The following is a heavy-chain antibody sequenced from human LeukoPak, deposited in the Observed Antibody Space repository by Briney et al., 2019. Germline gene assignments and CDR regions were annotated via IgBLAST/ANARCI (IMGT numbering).Heavy chain of an antibody. CDR1: GYTLTELS. Sequence: SVKVSCKVSGYTLTELSMHWVRQAPGQGLEWMGGIIPIFGTANYAQKFQGRVTITADESTSTAYMELSSLRSEDTAVYYCARDLAASGYYYYYGMDVWGQGTTVTVSS. D-gene: IGHD6-6*01. V-gene: IGHV1-69*13. CDR3: ARDLAASGYYYYYGMDV. J-gene: IGHJ6*02. CDR2: IIPIFGTA.